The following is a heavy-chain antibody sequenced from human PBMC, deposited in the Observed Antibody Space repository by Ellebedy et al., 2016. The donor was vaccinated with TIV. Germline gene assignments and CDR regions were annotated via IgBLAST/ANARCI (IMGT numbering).Heavy chain of an antibody. CDR2: IYYSGST. CDR3: AREQHGGNSGSFDY. J-gene: IGHJ4*02. Sequence: SETLSLXCTVSGGSISSSSYYWGWIRQPPGKGLEWIGSIYYSGSTYYNPSLKSRVTISVDTSKNQFSLKLSSVTAADTAVYYCAREQHGGNSGSFDYWGQGTLVTVSS. D-gene: IGHD4-23*01. V-gene: IGHV4-39*02. CDR1: GGSISSSSYY.